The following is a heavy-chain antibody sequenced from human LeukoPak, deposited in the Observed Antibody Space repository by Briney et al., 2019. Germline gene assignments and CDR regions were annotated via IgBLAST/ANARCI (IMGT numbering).Heavy chain of an antibody. Sequence: GGSLRLSCAASGFTFSTYTMHWVRQAPGKGLEYVSAISSNGDSTYYVNSVKGRFTISRDNSNNMLYLQMGSLRAEDMAVYYCARDQGFWSGRYFDFWGQGTLVTVSS. CDR2: ISSNGDST. J-gene: IGHJ4*02. CDR3: ARDQGFWSGRYFDF. D-gene: IGHD3-3*01. V-gene: IGHV3-64*01. CDR1: GFTFSTYT.